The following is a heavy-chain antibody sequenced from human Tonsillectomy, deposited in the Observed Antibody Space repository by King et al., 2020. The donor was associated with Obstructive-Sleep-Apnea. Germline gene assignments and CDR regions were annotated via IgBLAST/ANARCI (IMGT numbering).Heavy chain of an antibody. Sequence: VQLVESGTEVKKPGASVKVSCKASGYTFTNYDIDWVRQATGQGLEWMGWMNPNSGNTGYAQKFQGRVTMTRKNSISTAYMELSSLRSDDTAVYYCARRRGAGGSDYWGQGTLVTVSS. D-gene: IGHD2-15*01. CDR3: ARRRGAGGSDY. J-gene: IGHJ4*02. V-gene: IGHV1-8*01. CDR1: GYTFTNYD. CDR2: MNPNSGNT.